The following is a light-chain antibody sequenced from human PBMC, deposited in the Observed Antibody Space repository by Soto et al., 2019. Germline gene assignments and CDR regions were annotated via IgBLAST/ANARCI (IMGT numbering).Light chain of an antibody. Sequence: DIQMTQSPSTLSASVGDRVNISCRASQSISSWLAWYQQKPGKAPKLLIYKASSVESGVPSRFSGSGSGTEFTLTISSLQHDDLATYYCQQYNSYPWTFGQGTEVEI. CDR3: QQYNSYPWT. V-gene: IGKV1-5*03. CDR2: KAS. J-gene: IGKJ1*01. CDR1: QSISSW.